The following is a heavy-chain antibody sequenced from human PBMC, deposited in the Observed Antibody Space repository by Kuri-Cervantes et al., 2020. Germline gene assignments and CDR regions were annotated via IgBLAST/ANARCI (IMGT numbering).Heavy chain of an antibody. J-gene: IGHJ5*02. CDR3: AKHLNVVRGVRGRSISSKNWFDP. D-gene: IGHD3-10*01. CDR2: IYHSGST. V-gene: IGHV4-39*01. CDR1: GGPINGGSYY. Sequence: ESLKISCTVSGGPINGGSYYWGWIRQPPGNGLEWIGRIYHSGSTYYNPSLKSRVTISVDTSRNQFSLKLSSVTAADTAVYYCAKHLNVVRGVRGRSISSKNWFDPWGQGTRVTVSS.